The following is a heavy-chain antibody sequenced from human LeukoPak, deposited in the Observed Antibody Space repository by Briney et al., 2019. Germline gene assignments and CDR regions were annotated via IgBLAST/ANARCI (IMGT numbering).Heavy chain of an antibody. CDR3: ARIEGDYGVFVY. J-gene: IGHJ4*02. Sequence: ASVKVSCKASGGTFNTYAINWVRQAPEQGLEWMGRITPVFGTPKYAQKFQGRVTITADRSTSTAYMELSSLKPDDTAIYYCARIEGDYGVFVYWGQGTLVTVSS. V-gene: IGHV1-69*06. CDR1: GGTFNTYA. D-gene: IGHD4-17*01. CDR2: ITPVFGTP.